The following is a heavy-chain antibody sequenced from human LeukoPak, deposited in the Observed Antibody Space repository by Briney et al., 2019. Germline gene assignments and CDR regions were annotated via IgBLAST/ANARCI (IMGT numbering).Heavy chain of an antibody. V-gene: IGHV3-23*01. CDR3: ARQLGYCSDGSCYFDY. Sequence: GGSLRLSCAASGFIFNNYVMGWVRQAPGKGLEWVSSVGAGGAVPYYADSVKGRVTISRDTSKSTLYLQMNSLRAEDMAIYYCARQLGYCSDGSCYFDYWGQGTQVAVSS. D-gene: IGHD2-15*01. CDR1: GFIFNNYV. J-gene: IGHJ4*02. CDR2: VGAGGAVP.